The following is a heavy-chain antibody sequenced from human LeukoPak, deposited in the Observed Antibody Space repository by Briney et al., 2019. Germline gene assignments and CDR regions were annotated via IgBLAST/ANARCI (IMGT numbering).Heavy chain of an antibody. CDR3: AKGAAAGLYYYGMDV. CDR1: GFTFSSYA. J-gene: IGHJ6*04. Sequence: GGSLRLSCAASGFTFSSYAMSWVRQAPGKGLEWVSAISGSGGSTYYADSVKGRFTISRDNSKDTLYLQMNSLRAEDTAVYYCAKGAAAGLYYYGMDVWGKGTTVTVSS. D-gene: IGHD6-13*01. V-gene: IGHV3-23*01. CDR2: ISGSGGST.